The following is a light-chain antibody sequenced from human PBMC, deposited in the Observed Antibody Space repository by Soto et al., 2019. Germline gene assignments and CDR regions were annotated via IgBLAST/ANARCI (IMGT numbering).Light chain of an antibody. J-gene: IGKJ5*01. CDR1: QSVSHN. CDR2: RVS. CDR3: QEYNNWPIT. Sequence: EILVTQSPSTLAVSPGGRATLSCRASQSVSHNLGWYQQKPGQAPRLLIYRVSTRATGIPARSSGSGSGTEFTLTISSLQSEDFEVYYCQEYNNWPITFGQGRRLEIK. V-gene: IGKV3-15*01.